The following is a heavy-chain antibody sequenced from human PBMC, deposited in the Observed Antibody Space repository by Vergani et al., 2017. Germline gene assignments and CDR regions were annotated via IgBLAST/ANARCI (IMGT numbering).Heavy chain of an antibody. CDR2: INPNSGGT. D-gene: IGHD3-10*01. CDR1: GYTFTGYY. Sequence: QVQLVQSGAEVKKPGASVKVSCKASGYTFTGYYMHWVRQAPGQGLEWMGWINPNSGGTNYAQKFQGRVTMTRDTSISTAYMELSRLRSDDTAVYYCARGGPPGFGELWEYYFDYWGQGTLVTVSS. V-gene: IGHV1-2*02. CDR3: ARGGPPGFGELWEYYFDY. J-gene: IGHJ4*02.